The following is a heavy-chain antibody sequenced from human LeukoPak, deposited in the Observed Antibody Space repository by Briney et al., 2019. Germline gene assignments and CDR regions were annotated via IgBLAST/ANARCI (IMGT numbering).Heavy chain of an antibody. J-gene: IGHJ5*02. V-gene: IGHV4-31*03. CDR1: GGSISSGGYY. CDR2: IYYSGST. D-gene: IGHD6-13*01. CDR3: ARGWTAAGNNWFDP. Sequence: ASETLSLPCTVSGGSISSGGYYWSWIRQHPGKGLEWIGYIYYSGSTYYNPSLKSRVTISVDTSKNQFSLKLSSVTAADTAVYYCARGWTAAGNNWFDPWGQGTLVTVSS.